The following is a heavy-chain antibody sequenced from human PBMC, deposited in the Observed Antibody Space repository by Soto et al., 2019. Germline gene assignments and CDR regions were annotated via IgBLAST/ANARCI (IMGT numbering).Heavy chain of an antibody. CDR3: ARDLRSPSAFYGDYHPPVFRWFDP. Sequence: ASETLSLTCTVSGGSISSYYWSWIRQPPGKGLEWIGYIYYSGSTNYNPSLKSRVTISVDTSKNQFSLKLSSVTAADTAVYYCARDLRSPSAFYGDYHPPVFRWFDPWGQGTLVTVSS. V-gene: IGHV4-59*01. D-gene: IGHD4-17*01. J-gene: IGHJ5*02. CDR2: IYYSGST. CDR1: GGSISSYY.